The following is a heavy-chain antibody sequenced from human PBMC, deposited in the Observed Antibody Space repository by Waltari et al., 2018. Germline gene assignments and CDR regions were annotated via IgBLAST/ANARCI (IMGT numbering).Heavy chain of an antibody. Sequence: QVHLGESGGGVVQPGRSLRLSCAASGFTFSSYGMHWVRQAPGKGLEWVALISYDGSNKYYADSVKGRFTISRDNSKNTLYLQMSSLRAEDTAVYYCAKVSGSIRDRRGSPPGDYWGQGTLVTVSS. CDR1: GFTFSSYG. V-gene: IGHV3-30*18. D-gene: IGHD3-10*01. CDR2: ISYDGSNK. J-gene: IGHJ4*02. CDR3: AKVSGSIRDRRGSPPGDY.